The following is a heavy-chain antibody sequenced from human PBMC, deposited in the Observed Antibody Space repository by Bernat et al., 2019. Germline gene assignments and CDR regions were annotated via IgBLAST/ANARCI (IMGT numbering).Heavy chain of an antibody. CDR2: MNHGGSP. D-gene: IGHD1-1*01. V-gene: IGHV4-34*02. CDR1: GASFGGYY. Sequence: QVQLQQWGAGLLNPSETLSLTCAVYGASFGGYYWSWIRQPPGKGLEWIGEMNHGGSPSYNPSLKGRVTISLDTSKNQFSLKLDSVTAADTAVYYCARDGYNWGGMDVWGQGTTVTVSS. CDR3: ARDGYNWGGMDV. J-gene: IGHJ6*02.